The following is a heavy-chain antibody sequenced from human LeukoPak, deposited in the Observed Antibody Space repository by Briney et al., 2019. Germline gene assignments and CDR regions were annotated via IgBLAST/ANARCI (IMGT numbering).Heavy chain of an antibody. J-gene: IGHJ4*02. Sequence: GGSLRLSCAASGFTFSSYWMHWVRQVPGKGLVWVSRINTDGSSTAYADSVKGRFTISRDNAKNTLYVQMNSLRAEDTAVYYCARDRGYGDIYYFDYWGQGTLVTVSS. CDR1: GFTFSSYW. D-gene: IGHD4-17*01. V-gene: IGHV3-74*01. CDR3: ARDRGYGDIYYFDY. CDR2: INTDGSST.